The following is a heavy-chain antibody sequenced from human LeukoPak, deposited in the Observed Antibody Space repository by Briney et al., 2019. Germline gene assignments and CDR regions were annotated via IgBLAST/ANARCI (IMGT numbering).Heavy chain of an antibody. CDR2: INHSGST. J-gene: IGHJ4*02. Sequence: PSETLSLTCAVYGGSFSGYYWSWIRQPPGKGLGWIGEINHSGSTNYNPSLKSRVTISVDTSKNQFSLKLSSVTAADTAVYYCARGRGSRSAEFDYWGQGTLVTVSS. D-gene: IGHD3-10*01. V-gene: IGHV4-34*01. CDR1: GGSFSGYY. CDR3: ARGRGSRSAEFDY.